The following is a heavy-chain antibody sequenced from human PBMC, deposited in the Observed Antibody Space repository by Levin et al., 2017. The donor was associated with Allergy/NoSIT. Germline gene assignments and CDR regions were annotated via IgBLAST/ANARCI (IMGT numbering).Heavy chain of an antibody. D-gene: IGHD3-9*01. CDR2: ISYDGSNK. J-gene: IGHJ4*02. CDR1: GFTFSSSG. Sequence: LSLTCAASGFTFSSSGMHWVRQAPGKGLEWVAVISYDGSNKYYADSVKGRFTISRDNSKNTLYLQMNSLRAEDTAVYYCAKTGDILTGYYTRKGYFDYWGQGTLVTVSS. CDR3: AKTGDILTGYYTRKGYFDY. V-gene: IGHV3-30*18.